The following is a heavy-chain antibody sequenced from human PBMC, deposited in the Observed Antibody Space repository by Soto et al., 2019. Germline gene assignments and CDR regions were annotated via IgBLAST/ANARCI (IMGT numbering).Heavy chain of an antibody. CDR1: GFTFSSYA. Sequence: HPGGSLRLSCAASGFTFSSYAMHWVRQAPGKGLEYVSAISSNGGSTYYANSVKGRFTISRDNSKNTLYLQMGSLRAEDMAVYYCAREGGSYYFDYWGQGTLVTSPQ. CDR3: AREGGSYYFDY. D-gene: IGHD1-26*01. CDR2: ISSNGGST. V-gene: IGHV3-64*01. J-gene: IGHJ4*02.